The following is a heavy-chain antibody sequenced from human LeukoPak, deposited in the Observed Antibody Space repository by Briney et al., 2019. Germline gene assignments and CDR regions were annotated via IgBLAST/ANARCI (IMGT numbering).Heavy chain of an antibody. V-gene: IGHV3-30-3*01. D-gene: IGHD2-21*01. CDR3: ATAGYSDCGGGLAY. CDR1: GVTFNTHA. J-gene: IGHJ4*02. Sequence: PGGSLRLSCAASGVTFNTHAFHWVRQAPSKGLEWVAVVSYDGSTRYHADSVRGRLTISRDNSKNTVFLQMSGVRTEDTALYYCATAGYSDCGGGLAYWGQGTLVTVSS. CDR2: VSYDGSTR.